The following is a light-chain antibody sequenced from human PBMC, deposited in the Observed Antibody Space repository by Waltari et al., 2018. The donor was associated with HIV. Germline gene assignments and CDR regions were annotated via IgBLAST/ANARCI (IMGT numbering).Light chain of an antibody. Sequence: QSALTQPRSVSGSPGQSVTISCSGASSDVDGYSHVSWYKQHPGKAPKVMMYEVNKRPSGVPDRFSGSKSGNTASLTISGLQAEDEADYYCCSYTGTYTFVFGGGTKLTVL. CDR3: CSYTGTYTFV. CDR2: EVN. CDR1: SSDVDGYSH. V-gene: IGLV2-11*01. J-gene: IGLJ2*01.